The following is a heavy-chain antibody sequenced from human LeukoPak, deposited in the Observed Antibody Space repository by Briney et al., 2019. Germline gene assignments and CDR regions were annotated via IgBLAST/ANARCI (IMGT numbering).Heavy chain of an antibody. CDR1: GYTFTSYG. V-gene: IGHV1-18*01. J-gene: IGHJ4*02. Sequence: ASVKVSCKASGYTFTSYGISWVRQAPGQGLEWMGWISAYNGNTNYAQKLQGRVTMTEDTSTDTAYMELSSLRSEDTAVYYCATAGVPVAAYYDYVWGSYRYSGRRGFDYWGQGTLVTVSS. CDR3: ATAGVPVAAYYDYVWGSYRYSGRRGFDY. D-gene: IGHD3-16*02. CDR2: ISAYNGNT.